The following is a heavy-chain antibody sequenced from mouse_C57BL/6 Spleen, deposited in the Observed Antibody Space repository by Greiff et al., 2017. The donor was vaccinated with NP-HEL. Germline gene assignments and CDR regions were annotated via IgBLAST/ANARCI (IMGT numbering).Heavy chain of an antibody. Sequence: DVMLVESGGGLVKPGGSLKLSCAASGFTFSSYTMSWVRQTPEKRLEWVATISGGGGNTYYPDSVKGRFTISRDNAKNTLYLQMSSLRSEDTALYYCARMKYYAMDYWGQGTSVTVSS. V-gene: IGHV5-9*01. CDR2: ISGGGGNT. CDR1: GFTFSSYT. J-gene: IGHJ4*01. CDR3: ARMKYYAMDY.